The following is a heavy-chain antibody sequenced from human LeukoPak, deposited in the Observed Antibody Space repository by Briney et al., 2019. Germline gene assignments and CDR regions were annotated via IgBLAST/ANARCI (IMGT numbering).Heavy chain of an antibody. CDR2: IYYSGST. CDR1: GGSISSYY. V-gene: IGHV4-59*01. D-gene: IGHD5-24*01. Sequence: SETLSLTCTVSGGSISSYYWSWIRQPPGKGLEWIGYIYYSGSTNYNPSLKSRVTMSVDTSKNQFSLKLSSLTAADTAVYYCAREMAGDYGMDVWGQGTTVTVSS. J-gene: IGHJ6*02. CDR3: AREMAGDYGMDV.